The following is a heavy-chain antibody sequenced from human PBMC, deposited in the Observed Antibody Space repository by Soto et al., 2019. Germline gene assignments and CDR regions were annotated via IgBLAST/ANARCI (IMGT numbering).Heavy chain of an antibody. CDR3: ARDLGYYESSGYFDY. Sequence: QVQLVESGGGLVKPGGSLRLSCAASGFTFSDYYMSWICQAPGKGLEWVSYIGSSDNIIYYADSVKGRFTISRDNAKNSLYLQMNSLRAEDTAVYYCARDLGYYESSGYFDYWGQGTLVTVSS. J-gene: IGHJ4*02. CDR2: IGSSDNII. D-gene: IGHD3-22*01. V-gene: IGHV3-11*01. CDR1: GFTFSDYY.